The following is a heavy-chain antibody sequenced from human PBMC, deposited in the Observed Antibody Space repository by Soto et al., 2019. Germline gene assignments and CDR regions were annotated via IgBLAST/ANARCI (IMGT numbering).Heavy chain of an antibody. Sequence: VQLVESGGGLVKPVGSLRLSCAASGFTFSDYYMSWVRQAPGKGLEWVSAISGSGSDTYYADSVKGRFTISRENSKNTLYLRMNSLRAEDTAVYYCAKRRGEGYFDYWGQGTLVTVSS. V-gene: IGHV3-23*04. CDR1: GFTFSDYY. D-gene: IGHD3-16*01. CDR3: AKRRGEGYFDY. J-gene: IGHJ4*02. CDR2: ISGSGSDT.